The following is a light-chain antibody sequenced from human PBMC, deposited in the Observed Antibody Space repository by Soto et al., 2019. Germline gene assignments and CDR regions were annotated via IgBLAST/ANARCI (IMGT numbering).Light chain of an antibody. CDR1: SRDIGFFNY. J-gene: IGLJ1*01. V-gene: IGLV2-14*01. Sequence: QSVLTQPASVSGSPGQSITVSCTGTSRDIGFFNYVSWYQQYPGNAPKLIIFEVTNRPSGVSHRFSGSKSGNTASLTISGLQAEDGADYFCASYTTRSTYVFGTGTKGTGL. CDR2: EVT. CDR3: ASYTTRSTYV.